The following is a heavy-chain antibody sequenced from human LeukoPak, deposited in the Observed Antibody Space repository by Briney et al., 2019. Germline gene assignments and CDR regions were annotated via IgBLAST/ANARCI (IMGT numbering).Heavy chain of an antibody. Sequence: PGGSLRLSCAASGFTVSSNYMSWGRQAPGKGLGWGSVIYSGGSTYYADSVKGRFTISRDNSKNTLYLQMNSLRAEDTAVYYCARDRRLHLTPPWYYYCGMDVWGQGTTVTVSS. J-gene: IGHJ6*02. CDR2: IYSGGST. D-gene: IGHD5-18*01. CDR3: ARDRRLHLTPPWYYYCGMDV. V-gene: IGHV3-53*01. CDR1: GFTVSSNY.